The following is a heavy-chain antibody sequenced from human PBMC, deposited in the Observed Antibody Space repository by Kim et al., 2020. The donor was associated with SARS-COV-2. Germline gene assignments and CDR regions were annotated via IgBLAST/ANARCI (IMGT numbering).Heavy chain of an antibody. CDR1: GFTFSSYG. J-gene: IGHJ6*02. CDR2: ISYDGSNK. V-gene: IGHV3-30*18. Sequence: GGSLRLSCAASGFTFSSYGMHWVRQAPGKGLEWVAVISYDGSNKYYADSVKGRFTISRDNSKNTLYLQMNSLRAEDTAVYYCAKDAYCSGGSCYSFGGYYYYYGMDVWGQGTTVTVSS. D-gene: IGHD2-15*01. CDR3: AKDAYCSGGSCYSFGGYYYYYGMDV.